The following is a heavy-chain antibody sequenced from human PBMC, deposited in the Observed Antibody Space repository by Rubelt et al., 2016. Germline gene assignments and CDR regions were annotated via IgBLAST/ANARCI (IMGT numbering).Heavy chain of an antibody. J-gene: IGHJ4*02. Sequence: QVQLVQSGAEVKKPGASVKVSCKVSGYTLTELSMHWVRQAPGKGLEWMGGFDPEDGETIYAQKFQGRVTMTGGTSTDAAYMEGSGLISEDTAVYYCATGIVVVPAHVPARDYWGQGTLVTVTS. CDR2: FDPEDGET. CDR3: ATGIVVVPAHVPARDY. V-gene: IGHV1-24*01. CDR1: GYTLTELS. D-gene: IGHD2-2*01.